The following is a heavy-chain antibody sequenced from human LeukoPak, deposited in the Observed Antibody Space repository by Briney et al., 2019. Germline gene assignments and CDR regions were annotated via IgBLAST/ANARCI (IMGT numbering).Heavy chain of an antibody. D-gene: IGHD4-17*01. J-gene: IGHJ6*03. CDR3: ARDAFLYGDYDPNYYYYMDV. CDR2: IKQDVTEK. CDR1: GFTFSSYW. Sequence: PGGSLRLSCAASGFTFSSYWMSWVRQAPGKGLEWVAYIKQDVTEKYYVDSVKGRFSISRDNAKNSLYLQMNSLRAEDTAVYYCARDAFLYGDYDPNYYYYMDVWGKGTTVTVSS. V-gene: IGHV3-7*01.